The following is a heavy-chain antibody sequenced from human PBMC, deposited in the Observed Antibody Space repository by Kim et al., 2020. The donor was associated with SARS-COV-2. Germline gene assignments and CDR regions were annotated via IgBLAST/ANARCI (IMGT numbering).Heavy chain of an antibody. V-gene: IGHV4-31*02. D-gene: IGHD3-10*01. J-gene: IGHJ5*02. Sequence: SLKSRVTISVDTSKNQFSLKLSSVTAADTAVYYCARGQSGSGSYGDWFDPWGQGTLVTVSS. CDR3: ARGQSGSGSYGDWFDP.